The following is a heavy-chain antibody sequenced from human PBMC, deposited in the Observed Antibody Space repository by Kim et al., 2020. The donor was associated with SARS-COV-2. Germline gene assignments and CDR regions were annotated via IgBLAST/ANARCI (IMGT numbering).Heavy chain of an antibody. Sequence: SETLSLTCSVSGGSITTISHYWGWIRQPPGKGLEWIGNIDYRGTTYYNSSLNNRVTISIDTAKTNLSLRLTSVTATDTAVYFCARHVNTVVAGRGYIENWGQGTLVTVS. CDR3: ARHVNTVVAGRGYIEN. V-gene: IGHV4-39*01. CDR2: IDYRGTT. D-gene: IGHD3-3*01. J-gene: IGHJ4*02. CDR1: GGSITTISHY.